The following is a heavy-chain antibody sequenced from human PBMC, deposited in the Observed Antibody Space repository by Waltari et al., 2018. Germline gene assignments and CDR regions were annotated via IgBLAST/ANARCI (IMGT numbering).Heavy chain of an antibody. D-gene: IGHD3-22*01. CDR3: ARGDSSGYYAHHDAFDI. Sequence: QVPLVESGGGVVQPGRSLRLSCAASGFTFSRYGLHWVRQAPGQGLEWVAVIWYDGSNKYYADSVKGRFTISRDNSKNTLYLQMNSLRAEDTAVYYCARGDSSGYYAHHDAFDIWGQGTMVTVSS. CDR2: IWYDGSNK. V-gene: IGHV3-33*01. J-gene: IGHJ3*02. CDR1: GFTFSRYG.